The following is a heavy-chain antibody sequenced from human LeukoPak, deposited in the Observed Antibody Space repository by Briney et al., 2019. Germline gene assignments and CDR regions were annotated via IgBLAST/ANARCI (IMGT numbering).Heavy chain of an antibody. CDR3: ARTDRIAAAGNFDY. CDR2: ISYDGSNK. D-gene: IGHD6-13*01. CDR1: GFTFSSYA. J-gene: IGHJ4*02. Sequence: GGSLRLSCAASGFTFSSYAMHWVRQAPGKGLEWVAVISYDGSNKYYADSVKGRFTISRDNSKNTLYLQMNSLRAEDTAVYYCARTDRIAAAGNFDYWGQGTLVTVSS. V-gene: IGHV3-30-3*01.